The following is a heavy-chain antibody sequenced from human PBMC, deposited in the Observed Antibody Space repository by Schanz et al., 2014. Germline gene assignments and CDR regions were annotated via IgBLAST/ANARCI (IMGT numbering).Heavy chain of an antibody. CDR3: AKDQGSYGSGSYSCVDY. CDR2: INWNGGST. CDR1: GFTFSSYA. V-gene: IGHV3-20*04. Sequence: QLLESGGGLVQPGGSLRLSCAASGFTFSSYAMSWVRQAPGKGLEWVSGINWNGGSTGYADSVKGRFTISRDNAKNSLYLQMNSLRAEGTAVYYCAKDQGSYGSGSYSCVDYWGQGTLATVSS. J-gene: IGHJ4*02. D-gene: IGHD3-10*01.